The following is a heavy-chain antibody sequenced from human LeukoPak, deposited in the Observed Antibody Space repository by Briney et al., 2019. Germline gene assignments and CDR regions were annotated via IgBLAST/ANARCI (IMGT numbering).Heavy chain of an antibody. CDR1: GYTFTSYG. D-gene: IGHD3-3*01. J-gene: IGHJ6*03. V-gene: IGHV1-18*01. Sequence: ASVKVSCKASGYTFTSYGISWVRQAPGQGLEWMGWISAYNGNTNYAQKLQGRVTMTTDTSTSTAYMELRSLRSDDTAVYYCARVRYDFWSGYSLYMDVWGKGTTVTVSS. CDR3: ARVRYDFWSGYSLYMDV. CDR2: ISAYNGNT.